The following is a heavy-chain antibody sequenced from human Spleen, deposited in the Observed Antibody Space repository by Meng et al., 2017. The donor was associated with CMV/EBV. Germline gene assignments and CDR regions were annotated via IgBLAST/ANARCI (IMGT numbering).Heavy chain of an antibody. CDR3: ARPLSAMTYTVAV. CDR2: ISYDESTK. J-gene: IGHJ4*02. Sequence: GESLKISCAASGFTFSNYGIHWVRQAPGKGLEWVAIISYDESTKYYADSVKGRFTISRDNSKNTLYLQMNSLTDEDTAVYYCARPLSAMTYTVAVWGQGTLVTVSS. V-gene: IGHV3-30*19. D-gene: IGHD2-2*01. CDR1: GFTFSNYG.